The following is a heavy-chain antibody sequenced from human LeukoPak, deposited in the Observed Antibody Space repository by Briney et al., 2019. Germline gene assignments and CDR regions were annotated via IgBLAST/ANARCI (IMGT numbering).Heavy chain of an antibody. J-gene: IGHJ4*02. CDR2: ISYDGSNK. V-gene: IGHV3-30-3*01. Sequence: GGSLRLSCAASGFTFSSYAMHWVRQAPGKGLEWVAVISYDGSNKYYADSVKGRFPISRDNSKNTLYLQMNSLRAEDTAVYYCARTYCTNGVCYGFDYWGQGTLVTVSS. CDR3: ARTYCTNGVCYGFDY. D-gene: IGHD2-8*01. CDR1: GFTFSSYA.